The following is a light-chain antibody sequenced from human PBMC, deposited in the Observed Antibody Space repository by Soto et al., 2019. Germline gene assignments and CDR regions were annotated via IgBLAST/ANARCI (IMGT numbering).Light chain of an antibody. J-gene: IGKJ5*01. Sequence: DILMTHTPRSLPVTAAQPASLSCNSSQSLLHSERKTYLYWYLQKPRQSPQLLIYLGSNRASGVPDRFSSSVSGTDVTLKISRGGAEDVGVDYCMQALQTPLITFGQGTRLEIK. CDR2: LGS. V-gene: IGKV2-28*01. CDR3: MQALQTPLIT. CDR1: QSLLHSERKTY.